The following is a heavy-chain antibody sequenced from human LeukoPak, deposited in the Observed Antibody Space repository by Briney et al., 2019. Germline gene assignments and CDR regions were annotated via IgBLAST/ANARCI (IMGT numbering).Heavy chain of an antibody. V-gene: IGHV3-23*01. CDR3: AKDEGMWLRFLDY. CDR1: GFTFSNAW. Sequence: PGGSLRLSCAASGFTFSNAWMSWVRQAPGKGLEWVSAISGSGGTTYYADSVKGRFTISRYNSKNTLYLQMNSLRVEDTAVYYCAKDEGMWLRFLDYWGQGTLVTVSS. CDR2: ISGSGGTT. J-gene: IGHJ4*02. D-gene: IGHD5-12*01.